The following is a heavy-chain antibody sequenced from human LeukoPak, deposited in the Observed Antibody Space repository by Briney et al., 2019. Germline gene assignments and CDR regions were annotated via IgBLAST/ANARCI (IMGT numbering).Heavy chain of an antibody. D-gene: IGHD2-15*01. CDR1: GLIVSSTY. V-gene: IGHV3-53*01. Sequence: GGSLTLSCAASGLIVSSTYMNWVRQAPGKGLEWVSVTYNGGSTYYADSVTGRFSISRDSSKNTLNLQMNSLTVEDTAVYYCVREGGYCSGDTCFKWFDTWGQGILVTVSS. CDR3: VREGGYCSGDTCFKWFDT. CDR2: TYNGGST. J-gene: IGHJ5*02.